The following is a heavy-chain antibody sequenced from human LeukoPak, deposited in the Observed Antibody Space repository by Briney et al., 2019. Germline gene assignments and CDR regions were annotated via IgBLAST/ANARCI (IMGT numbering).Heavy chain of an antibody. V-gene: IGHV1-18*01. D-gene: IGHD3-22*01. J-gene: IGHJ3*02. CDR1: GYTFTSYG. CDR3: ARDEGGQYYYDSSGYYGDI. CDR2: ISAYNGNT. Sequence: ASVKVSCKASGYTFTSYGISWVRQAPGQGLEWMGWISAYNGNTNYAQKLQGRVTMTTDTSTSTAYMELRSLRSDDTAVYYCARDEGGQYYYDSSGYYGDIWGQGTMVTVSS.